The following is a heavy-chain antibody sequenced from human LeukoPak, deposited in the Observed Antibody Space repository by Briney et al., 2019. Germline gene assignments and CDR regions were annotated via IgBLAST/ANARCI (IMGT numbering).Heavy chain of an antibody. V-gene: IGHV4-59*01. CDR1: GGSISSYY. J-gene: IGHJ6*02. CDR2: SYYSGST. CDR3: ARDSPYDFWSGYDGMDV. Sequence: SETLSLTCTVSGGSISSYYWSWLRQPPGKGLEWIGNSYYSGSTNYNPSLTSRVTISVDTSKNQFSLKLSSVTAADTAVYYCARDSPYDFWSGYDGMDVWGQGTTVTVSS. D-gene: IGHD3-3*01.